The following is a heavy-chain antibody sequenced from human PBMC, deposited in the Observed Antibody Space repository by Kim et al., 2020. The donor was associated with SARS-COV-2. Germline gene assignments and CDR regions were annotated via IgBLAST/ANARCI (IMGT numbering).Heavy chain of an antibody. CDR3: ARPSRGQQLVNNWFDP. J-gene: IGHJ5*02. V-gene: IGHV3-74*01. Sequence: GGSLRLSCAASGFTFSSYWMHWVRQAPGKWLVWVSRINSDGSSTSYADSVKGRFTISRDNAKNTLYLQMNSLRAEDTAVYYCARPSRGQQLVNNWFDPWGQGTLVTVSS. CDR2: INSDGSST. D-gene: IGHD6-13*01. CDR1: GFTFSSYW.